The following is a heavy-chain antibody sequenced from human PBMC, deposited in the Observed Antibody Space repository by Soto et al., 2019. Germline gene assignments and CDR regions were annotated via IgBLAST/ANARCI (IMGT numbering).Heavy chain of an antibody. Sequence: TVSLTCTVSGGSISSGGYYWSWIRQHPGKGLEWIGYIYYSGSTYYNPSLKSRVTISVDTSKNQFSLKLSSVTAADTAVYYCARANYYYSSGSPAPSLFDYSGQGTTVTVSS. J-gene: IGHJ4*02. V-gene: IGHV4-31*03. CDR1: GGSISSGGYY. CDR3: ARANYYYSSGSPAPSLFDY. D-gene: IGHD3-22*01. CDR2: IYYSGST.